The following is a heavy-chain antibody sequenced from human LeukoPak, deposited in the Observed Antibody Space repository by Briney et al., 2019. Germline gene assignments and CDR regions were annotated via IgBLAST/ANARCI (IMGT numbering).Heavy chain of an antibody. CDR2: IKEDGSTT. V-gene: IGHV3-7*01. CDR1: GFTFSTHW. Sequence: TGGSLRLSCVASGFTFSTHWVSGVRQAPGKGLEWVANIKEDGSTTDYVDSVKGRFTISRDNAKNSVFLQMNSLRAEDTAVYYCAPQTMILVLGGQGTLVTVSS. CDR3: APQTMILVL. D-gene: IGHD3-22*01. J-gene: IGHJ4*02.